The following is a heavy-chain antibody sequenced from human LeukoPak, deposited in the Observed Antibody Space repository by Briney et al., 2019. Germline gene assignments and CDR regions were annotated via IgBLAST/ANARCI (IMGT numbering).Heavy chain of an antibody. CDR2: IKQDGSEK. D-gene: IGHD3-16*01. J-gene: IGHJ3*02. V-gene: IGHV3-7*04. CDR1: GFTFSSYW. CDR3: ARDLVRDAFGI. Sequence: GGSLRLSCAASGFTFSSYWMSWVRQAPGKGLEWVANIKQDGSEKYYVGSVKGRFTISRDNAKNSLYLQMNSLRAEDTAVYYCARDLVRDAFGIWGQGTMVTVSS.